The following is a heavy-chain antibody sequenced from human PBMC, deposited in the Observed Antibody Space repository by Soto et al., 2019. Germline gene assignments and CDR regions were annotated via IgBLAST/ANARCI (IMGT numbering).Heavy chain of an antibody. CDR3: SRLTTMVREINDDPFDF. CDR2: INPTGGRA. CDR1: GYTFTNYY. Sequence: ASVKVSCKASGYTFTNYYIHWVRQAPGQGLEWMGVINPTGGRASYAPKFQGRVTLTRDTSTSTAYMELSSLRSDDTAVYFCSRLTTMVREINDDPFDFWGQGTLATVSS. J-gene: IGHJ4*03. V-gene: IGHV1-46*03. D-gene: IGHD3-10*01.